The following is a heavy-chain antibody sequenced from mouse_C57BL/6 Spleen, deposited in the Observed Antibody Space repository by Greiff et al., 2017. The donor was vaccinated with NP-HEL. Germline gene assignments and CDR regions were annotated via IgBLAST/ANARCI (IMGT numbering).Heavy chain of an antibody. V-gene: IGHV5-17*01. D-gene: IGHD1-1*01. CDR2: ISSGSSTI. Sequence: EVQLVESGGGLVKPGGSLKLSCAASGFTFSDYGMHWVRQAPEKGLEWVAYISSGSSTIYYADTVKGRFTISRDNAKNTLFLQMTSLRSEDTAMYYCARGYYYGSSYSYYGMDYWGQGTSVTVSS. CDR1: GFTFSDYG. J-gene: IGHJ4*01. CDR3: ARGYYYGSSYSYYGMDY.